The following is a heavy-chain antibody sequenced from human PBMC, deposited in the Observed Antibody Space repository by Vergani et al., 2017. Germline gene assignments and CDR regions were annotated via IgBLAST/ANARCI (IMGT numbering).Heavy chain of an antibody. D-gene: IGHD3-22*01. V-gene: IGHV1-2*02. CDR1: GYTFIGYY. Sequence: QVQLVQSGAEVKKPGFSMRVSCKASGYTFIGYYMHWVRQAPGQGLEWIGWINPNTGGSNLAQNFQGRVTLTRDTSTRTFYLELSRLKSDDTAVYYCNRGWYYDSIADWAYWGQGTLVTVSS. CDR3: NRGWYYDSIADWAY. CDR2: INPNTGGS. J-gene: IGHJ4*02.